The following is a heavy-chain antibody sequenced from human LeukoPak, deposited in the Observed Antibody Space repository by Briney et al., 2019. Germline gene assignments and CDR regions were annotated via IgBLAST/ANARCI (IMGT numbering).Heavy chain of an antibody. J-gene: IGHJ4*02. V-gene: IGHV1-69*04. CDR1: GGTFSSYA. CDR3: ARDSRVVADHDY. CDR2: IIPILGIA. D-gene: IGHD2-15*01. Sequence: SVKVSCKASGGTFSSYAISWVRQAPGQGLEWMGRIIPILGIANYAQKFQGRVTITADKSTSTAYMELSSLRSEDTAVYYCARDSRVVADHDYWGQGTLVTVSS.